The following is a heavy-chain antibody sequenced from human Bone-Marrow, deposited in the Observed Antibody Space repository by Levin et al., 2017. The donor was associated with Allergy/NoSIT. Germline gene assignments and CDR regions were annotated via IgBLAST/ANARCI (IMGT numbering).Heavy chain of an antibody. D-gene: IGHD3-22*01. CDR3: AGYDTSGYHSPFDY. CDR2: ISGRGSNT. J-gene: IGHJ4*02. Sequence: GESLKISCAASGLIFSNYAMNWVRQAPGKGLEWVSQISGRGSNTHYADSVRGRFTFSRDNSNNTVYLQMNSLRADDTAVYYCAGYDTSGYHSPFDYWGQGTLVTVSS. V-gene: IGHV3-23*01. CDR1: GLIFSNYA.